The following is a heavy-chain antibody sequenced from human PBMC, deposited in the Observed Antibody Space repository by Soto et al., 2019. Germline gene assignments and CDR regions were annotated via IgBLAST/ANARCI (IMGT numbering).Heavy chain of an antibody. CDR1: GFTFSSYS. CDR3: ARGSTLGLRGYYFDY. D-gene: IGHD2-21*01. Sequence: SLRLSCAASGFTFSSYSMHWVRHSPVKGLEWVAVISYDGSNKYYADSVKGRFTISRDNSKNTLYLQMNSLRAEDTAVYYCARGSTLGLRGYYFDYWGQGTLVTVSS. V-gene: IGHV3-30-3*01. CDR2: ISYDGSNK. J-gene: IGHJ4*02.